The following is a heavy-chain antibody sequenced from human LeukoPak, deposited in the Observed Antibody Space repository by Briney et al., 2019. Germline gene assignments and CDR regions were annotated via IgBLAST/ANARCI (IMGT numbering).Heavy chain of an antibody. V-gene: IGHV4-30-2*01. D-gene: IGHD5-18*01. CDR3: ARENRAMAPAYYFDY. Sequence: SQTLSLTCAVSGGSISSGGYSWSWIRQPPGKGLEWIGYIYHSGSTYYNPSLKSRVTISVDRSKNQFCLKLSSVTAADTAVYYCARENRAMAPAYYFDYWGQGTLVTVSS. CDR1: GGSISSGGYS. CDR2: IYHSGST. J-gene: IGHJ4*02.